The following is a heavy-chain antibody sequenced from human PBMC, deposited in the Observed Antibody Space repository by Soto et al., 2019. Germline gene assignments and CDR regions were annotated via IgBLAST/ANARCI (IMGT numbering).Heavy chain of an antibody. J-gene: IGHJ6*02. CDR1: GYTFTSYG. D-gene: IGHD3-3*01. CDR3: ARDLVTILGVVITYYYYGMDV. V-gene: IGHV1-18*01. CDR2: ISAYNGNT. Sequence: ASVKVSCKASGYTFTSYGISWVRQAPGQGLEWMGWISAYNGNTNYAQKLQGRVTMTTDTSTSTVYMELRSLRSDDTAVYYCARDLVTILGVVITYYYYGMDVWGQGTTVTVSS.